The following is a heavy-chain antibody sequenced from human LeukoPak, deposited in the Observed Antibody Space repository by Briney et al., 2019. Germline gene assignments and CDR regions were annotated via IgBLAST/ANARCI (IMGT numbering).Heavy chain of an antibody. CDR1: GFNFRSYA. Sequence: GGSLILSCAASGFNFRSYAMSWVRQAPGKGLEWVSAISGSGGSTYYADSVKGRFTISRDNSKNTLYLQMNSLRAEDTAVYYCASYDSSGYYHYFDYWGQGTLVTVSS. J-gene: IGHJ4*02. D-gene: IGHD3-22*01. CDR3: ASYDSSGYYHYFDY. V-gene: IGHV3-23*01. CDR2: ISGSGGST.